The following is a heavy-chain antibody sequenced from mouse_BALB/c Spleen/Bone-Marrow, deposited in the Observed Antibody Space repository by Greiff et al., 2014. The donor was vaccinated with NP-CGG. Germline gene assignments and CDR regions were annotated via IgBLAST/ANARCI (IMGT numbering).Heavy chain of an antibody. J-gene: IGHJ2*01. Sequence: VQLQESGAELVKPGASVKLSCKASGYTFTSYWMHWVKQRPGQGLEWIGEINPSNGRTNYNEKFKCKATLTVDKSSSTAYMQLSSLTSEDSAVYYCARWGFDYWGQGTTLTVSS. CDR1: GYTFTSYW. CDR2: INPSNGRT. V-gene: IGHV1S81*02. CDR3: ARWGFDY.